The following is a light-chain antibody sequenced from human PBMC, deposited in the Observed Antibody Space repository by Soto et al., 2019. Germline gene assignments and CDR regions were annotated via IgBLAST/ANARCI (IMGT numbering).Light chain of an antibody. CDR3: QQRSSWPPWT. CDR1: QSVSNY. V-gene: IGKV3-11*01. J-gene: IGKJ1*01. Sequence: EIVLTQSPATLSLSPGERATLSCRASQSVSNYLAWYQQKPGQAPRLLIYDASIRATGIPARFSGSGSGTDFTLTISSLEPEDFVVYYCQQRSSWPPWTFGQGTKVDNK. CDR2: DAS.